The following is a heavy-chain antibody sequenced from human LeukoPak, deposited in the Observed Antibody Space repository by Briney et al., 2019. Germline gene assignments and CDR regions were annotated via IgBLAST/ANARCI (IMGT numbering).Heavy chain of an antibody. Sequence: SETLSLTCTVSGGSVSSNIYYWNWIRQPPGKRLEWIGYIYYSGSTNYNPSLKSRVTISVDTSKNQFSLKLTSLTAADTAVYYCAREDSSGYLGYWGQGTLVTVSS. V-gene: IGHV4-61*01. CDR2: IYYSGST. CDR1: GGSVSSNIYY. CDR3: AREDSSGYLGY. D-gene: IGHD3-22*01. J-gene: IGHJ4*02.